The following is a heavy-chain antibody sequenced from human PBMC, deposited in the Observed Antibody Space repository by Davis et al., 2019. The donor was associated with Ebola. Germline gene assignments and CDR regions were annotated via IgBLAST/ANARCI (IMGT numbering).Heavy chain of an antibody. D-gene: IGHD3-3*01. CDR1: GGTFSTYA. J-gene: IGHJ6*02. CDR3: ARADRITIFGVVNLRIYYYYYGMDV. CDR2: IIPIFGTT. Sequence: SVKVSCKASGGTFSTYAISWVRQAPGQGLEWMGGIIPIFGTTNYAQKFQGRVTITADESTSTAYMELSSLRSEDTAVYYCARADRITIFGVVNLRIYYYYYGMDVWGQGTTVTVSS. V-gene: IGHV1-69*13.